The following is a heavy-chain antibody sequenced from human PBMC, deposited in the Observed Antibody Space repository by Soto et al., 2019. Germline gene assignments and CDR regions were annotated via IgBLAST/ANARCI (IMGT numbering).Heavy chain of an antibody. V-gene: IGHV4-34*01. Sequence: SETLSLTCAVYGGSFSGYYWSWIRQPPGKGLEWIGEINHSGSTNYNPSLKSRVTISVDTSKNQFSLKLSSVTAADTAVYYCARGRHFDLLAFFDYWGQGTLVTVSS. CDR1: GGSFSGYY. CDR2: INHSGST. J-gene: IGHJ4*02. CDR3: ARGRHFDLLAFFDY.